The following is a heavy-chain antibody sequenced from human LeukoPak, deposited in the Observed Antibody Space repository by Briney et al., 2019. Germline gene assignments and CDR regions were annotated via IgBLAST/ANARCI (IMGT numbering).Heavy chain of an antibody. D-gene: IGHD3-9*01. Sequence: GGSLRLSCAASGFTFSSYAMHWVRQAPGKGLEWVAVISYDGSNKYYADSVKGRFTISRDNSKNTLYLQMNSLRAEDTAVYYCALLVLRYFDWPTFVYWGQGTLVTVSS. CDR1: GFTFSSYA. V-gene: IGHV3-30*04. J-gene: IGHJ4*02. CDR2: ISYDGSNK. CDR3: ALLVLRYFDWPTFVY.